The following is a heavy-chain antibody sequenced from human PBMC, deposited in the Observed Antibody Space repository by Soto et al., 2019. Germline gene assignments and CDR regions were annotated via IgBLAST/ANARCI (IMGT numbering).Heavy chain of an antibody. CDR1: GGSISSGGYS. J-gene: IGHJ4*02. V-gene: IGHV4-30-2*01. D-gene: IGHD3-3*02. CDR3: ARVLLVGEDRGYFDY. Sequence: SETLSLTCAVSGGSISSGGYSWSWIRQPPGKGLEWIGYIYHSGSTYYNPSLKSRVTISVDRSKNQFSLKLSSVTAADTAVYYCARVLLVGEDRGYFDYWGQGTLVTVSS. CDR2: IYHSGST.